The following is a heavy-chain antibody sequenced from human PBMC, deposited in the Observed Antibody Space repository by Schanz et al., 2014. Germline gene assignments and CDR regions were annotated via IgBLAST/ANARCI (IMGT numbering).Heavy chain of an antibody. V-gene: IGHV3-23*01. CDR2: ISDSGDTA. CDR1: GFTFSDYW. Sequence: EVQLLESGGGLVQPGGSLRLSCTASGFTFSDYWMSWVRQAPGKGLEWVSLISDSGDTAYYADSVKGRFTISRDNFKGALYLQMSSLRAEDTAVYYCAKSLESCPGGRCSRGYFDYWGQGTLVTVSS. J-gene: IGHJ4*02. CDR3: AKSLESCPGGRCSRGYFDY. D-gene: IGHD2-8*02.